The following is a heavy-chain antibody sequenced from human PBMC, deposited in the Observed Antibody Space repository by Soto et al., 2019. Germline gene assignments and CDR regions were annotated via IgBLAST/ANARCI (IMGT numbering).Heavy chain of an antibody. CDR3: ATHRRYRGYDGYYSFYGTDV. CDR1: GYTLTELS. V-gene: IGHV1-24*01. J-gene: IGHJ6*02. D-gene: IGHD5-12*01. Sequence: ASLKVSCKVSGYTLTELSMHWVRQAPGKGLGWMGGFDPEDGETIYAQKFQGRVTMTEDTSTDTADMELSSLRSEDTAVYYCATHRRYRGYDGYYSFYGTDVRGQGTTVPVS. CDR2: FDPEDGET.